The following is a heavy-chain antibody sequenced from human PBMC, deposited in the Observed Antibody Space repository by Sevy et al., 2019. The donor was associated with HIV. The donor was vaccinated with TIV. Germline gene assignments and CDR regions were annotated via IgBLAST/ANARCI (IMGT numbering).Heavy chain of an antibody. V-gene: IGHV1-46*01. D-gene: IGHD3-9*01. CDR3: ARDSDNYDILTGHYPFEY. J-gene: IGHJ4*02. CDR2: INPSGGST. Sequence: ASVKVSCKASGYTFTSQYMHWVRQAPGQGLEWMGIINPSGGSTSYAQKFQGRVTMTRDTSTSTVYMELSSLRSEDTAVYYSARDSDNYDILTGHYPFEYWVQGTLVTVSS. CDR1: GYTFTSQY.